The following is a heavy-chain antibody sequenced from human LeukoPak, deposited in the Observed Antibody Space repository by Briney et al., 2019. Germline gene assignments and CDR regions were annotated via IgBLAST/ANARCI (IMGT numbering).Heavy chain of an antibody. CDR1: GGSISSSSYY. J-gene: IGHJ6*03. CDR2: IYYSGST. D-gene: IGHD3-3*01. Sequence: PSETLSLTCTVSGGSISSSSYYWGWIRQPPGEGLEWIGSIYYSGSTYYNPSLKSRVTISVDTSKNQFSLKLSSVTAADTAVYYCAGEFLEWSNSYYMDVWGKGTTVTVSS. CDR3: AGEFLEWSNSYYMDV. V-gene: IGHV4-39*01.